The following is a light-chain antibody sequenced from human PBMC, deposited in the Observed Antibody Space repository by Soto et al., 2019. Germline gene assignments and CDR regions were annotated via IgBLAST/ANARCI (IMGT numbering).Light chain of an antibody. CDR2: DAS. V-gene: IGKV1-13*02. CDR3: QQFNGFPT. J-gene: IGKJ5*01. Sequence: AMQLTQSPSSLSASVGDTVSITGRASQGISNALAWYQQIPGKPPKLLIYDASTLESGVPSRFSGSGSGTDFTLTISSLQPGDFATYYCQQFNGFPTFGQGTRLEIQ. CDR1: QGISNA.